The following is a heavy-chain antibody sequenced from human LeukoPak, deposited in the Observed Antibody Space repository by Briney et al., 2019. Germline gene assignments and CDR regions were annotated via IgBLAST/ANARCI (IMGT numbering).Heavy chain of an antibody. D-gene: IGHD5-24*01. CDR2: IYYSGSN. CDR3: ARDGYNFVGVRDAFDI. V-gene: IGHV4-39*07. J-gene: IGHJ3*02. Sequence: SETLSLTCTLSGGSIRSSSYYWGWIRQPPGKGLEWIGSIYYSGSNYYNPSLKSRVTISVDTSKNQFSLKLSSVTAADTAVYYCARDGYNFVGVRDAFDIWGQGTMVTVSS. CDR1: GGSIRSSSYY.